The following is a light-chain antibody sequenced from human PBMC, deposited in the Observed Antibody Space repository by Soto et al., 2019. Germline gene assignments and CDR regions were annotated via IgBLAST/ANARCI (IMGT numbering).Light chain of an antibody. CDR2: KAS. CDR1: QTISSW. J-gene: IGKJ1*01. CDR3: QHYNRYSEA. V-gene: IGKV1-5*03. Sequence: DIQMTQSPSTLSGSVGARVTITCRASQTISSWLAWYQQKPGKAPKLLIYKASTLKSGVPSRFSGSGSGTEGTITISSLQPDDCETYDCQHYNRYSEAFGQGTKVDIK.